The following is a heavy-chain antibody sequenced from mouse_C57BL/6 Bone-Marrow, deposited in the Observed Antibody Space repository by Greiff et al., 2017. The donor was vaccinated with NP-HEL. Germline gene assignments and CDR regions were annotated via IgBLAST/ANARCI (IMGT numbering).Heavy chain of an antibody. CDR3: ARGAVNCGGGRAWFAY. CDR2: ISDGGSYT. J-gene: IGHJ3*01. Sequence: EVQGVESGGGLVKPGGSLKLSCAASGFTFSSYAMSWVRQTPEKRLEWVATISDGGSYTYYPDNVKGRFTISRDNAKNNLYLQMSHLKSEDTAMYYWARGAVNCGGGRAWFAYWGQGTLVTVSA. D-gene: IGHD1-1*02. V-gene: IGHV5-4*01. CDR1: GFTFSSYA.